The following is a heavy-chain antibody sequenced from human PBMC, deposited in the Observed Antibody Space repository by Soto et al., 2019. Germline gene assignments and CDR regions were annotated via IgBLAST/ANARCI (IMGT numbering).Heavy chain of an antibody. CDR3: ARLVGNSWLGH. CDR2: TYYRSIWQT. D-gene: IGHD6-6*01. V-gene: IGHV6-1*01. Sequence: QVQLQPSGPGLVKPSQTLSLTCAISGDSVSSNDAVWNWIRQSASRCLEWLGRTYYRSIWQTEYAVSVKARMTINPDESKTPFSLPLNSLTPEDTAMYYCARLVGNSWLGHWGQGTLVTVS. J-gene: IGHJ5*02. CDR1: GDSVSSNDAV.